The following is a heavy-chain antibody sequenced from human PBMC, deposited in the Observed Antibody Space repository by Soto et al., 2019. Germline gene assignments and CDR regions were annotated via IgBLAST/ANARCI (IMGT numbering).Heavy chain of an antibody. D-gene: IGHD3-22*01. CDR3: ARDRGPSSGYYPYWFDP. CDR1: GGTFSSYT. CDR2: IIPIFGTA. Sequence: SVKVSCKASGGTFSSYTISWVRQAPGQGLEWMGRIIPIFGTANYAQKFQGRVTITADESTSTAYMELSSLRSEDTAVYYCARDRGPSSGYYPYWFDPWGQGTLVTVSS. J-gene: IGHJ5*02. V-gene: IGHV1-69*13.